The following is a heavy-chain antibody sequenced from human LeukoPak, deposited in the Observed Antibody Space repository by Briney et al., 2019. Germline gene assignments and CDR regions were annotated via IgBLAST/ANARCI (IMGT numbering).Heavy chain of an antibody. V-gene: IGHV3-30*04. Sequence: GRSLRLSCAASGFTFSSYAMHWVRQAPGKGLEWVAVISYDGSNKYYADSVKGRFTISRDNSKNTLYLQMNSLRAEDTAVYYCAKGGGGGSLTPLLVYWGQGTLVTVSS. CDR3: AKGGGGGSLTPLLVY. CDR2: ISYDGSNK. J-gene: IGHJ4*02. CDR1: GFTFSSYA. D-gene: IGHD2-15*01.